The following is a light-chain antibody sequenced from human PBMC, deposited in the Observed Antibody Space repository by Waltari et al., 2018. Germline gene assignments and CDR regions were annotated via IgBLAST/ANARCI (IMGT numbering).Light chain of an antibody. CDR2: GAS. CDR1: QSISRY. CDR3: QNHERLPAT. J-gene: IGKJ1*01. Sequence: EVVLTQSPGTLSLSPGERATLFCRASQSISRYLVWYQQRPGQAPRLRIYGASIRAAGIPDRFSGSGSATDFTLSISRLEPEDFAVYYCQNHERLPATFGQGTRVEIK. V-gene: IGKV3-20*01.